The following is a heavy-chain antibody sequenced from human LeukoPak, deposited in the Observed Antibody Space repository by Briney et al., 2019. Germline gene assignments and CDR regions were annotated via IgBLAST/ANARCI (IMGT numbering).Heavy chain of an antibody. CDR1: GFTFSNYA. CDR2: VWDAGINT. V-gene: IGHV3-33*01. J-gene: IGHJ4*02. D-gene: IGHD6-13*01. Sequence: PGGSLRLACAASGFTFSNYAMHWVRQAPGKGLGWVAAVWDAGINTHYADSVKGRVTISRDNSKNTVYLQMNSLRVEDTAVYYCTRAPIGAAGPFDFWGQGTLVAVSS. CDR3: TRAPIGAAGPFDF.